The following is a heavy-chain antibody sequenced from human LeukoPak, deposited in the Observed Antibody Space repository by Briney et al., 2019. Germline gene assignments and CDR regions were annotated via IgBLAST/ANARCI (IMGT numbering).Heavy chain of an antibody. J-gene: IGHJ3*02. CDR1: GFTFSSYE. CDR3: ARDQGYSYGHDAFDI. CDR2: ISSSGSTI. V-gene: IGHV3-48*03. Sequence: GGSLRLSCAASGFTFSSYEMNWVRQAPGKGLEWVSYISSSGSTIYYADSVKGRFTISRDNAKNSLYLQMNSLRAEDTAVYYCARDQGYSYGHDAFDIWGQGTMVTVSS. D-gene: IGHD5-18*01.